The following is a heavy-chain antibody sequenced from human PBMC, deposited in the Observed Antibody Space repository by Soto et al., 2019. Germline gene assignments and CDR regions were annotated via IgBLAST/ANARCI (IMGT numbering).Heavy chain of an antibody. CDR3: AREVVVVVAATYYYGMDV. J-gene: IGHJ6*02. CDR2: IIPIFGTA. D-gene: IGHD2-15*01. CDR1: GGTFSSYA. V-gene: IGHV1-69*01. Sequence: QVQLVQSGAEVKKPGSSVKVSCKASGGTFSSYAISWVRQAPGQGLKWMGGIIPIFGTANYAQKFQGRVTITADESTVTAYMELSSLRSEDTAVYYCAREVVVVVAATYYYGMDVWGQGTTVTVSS.